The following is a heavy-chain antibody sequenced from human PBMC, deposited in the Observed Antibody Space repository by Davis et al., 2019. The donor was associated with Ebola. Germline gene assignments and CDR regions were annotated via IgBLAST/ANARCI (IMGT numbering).Heavy chain of an antibody. Sequence: GESLKISCAASGFTVSSNYMSWVRQAPGKGLEWVANIKQDGSEKYYADSVKGRFTISRDNSKNTLYLQMNSLRAEDTAVYYCAKDLVGFGELFYYYYGMDVWGQGTTVTVSS. D-gene: IGHD3-10*01. J-gene: IGHJ6*02. CDR3: AKDLVGFGELFYYYYGMDV. V-gene: IGHV3-7*01. CDR2: IKQDGSEK. CDR1: GFTVSSNY.